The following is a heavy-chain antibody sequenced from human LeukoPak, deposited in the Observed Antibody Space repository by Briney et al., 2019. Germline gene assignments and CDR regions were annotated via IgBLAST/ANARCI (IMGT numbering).Heavy chain of an antibody. V-gene: IGHV1-18*04. CDR2: ISAYNGDT. CDR1: GYTFTGYY. D-gene: IGHD2-2*02. Sequence: ASVKVSCKASGYTFTGYYIHWVRQAPGQGLEWMGWISAYNGDTNYAQNLQGRVTMTTDTSTDTAYMELRSLRSDDTAVYYCARDGLSYTNPNNWFDPWGQGTLVTVSS. J-gene: IGHJ5*02. CDR3: ARDGLSYTNPNNWFDP.